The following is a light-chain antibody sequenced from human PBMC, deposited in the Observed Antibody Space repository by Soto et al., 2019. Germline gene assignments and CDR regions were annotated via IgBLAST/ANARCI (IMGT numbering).Light chain of an antibody. Sequence: EIVLTQSPATLSLSPGERATLYCRASQSVSSYLAWYQQKPGQAPRLLIYDASNRATGIPARFSGSGSGTVFTLTISSLDPEDFAVYYCQQRSNWPPTFGPGTKVDIK. CDR3: QQRSNWPPT. CDR1: QSVSSY. V-gene: IGKV3-11*01. J-gene: IGKJ3*01. CDR2: DAS.